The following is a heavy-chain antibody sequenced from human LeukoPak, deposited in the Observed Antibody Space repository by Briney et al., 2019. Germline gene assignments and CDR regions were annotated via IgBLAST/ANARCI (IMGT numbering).Heavy chain of an antibody. CDR3: ARGHSSGYYYQFDY. CDR2: SSSSGNTI. V-gene: IGHV3-48*04. Sequence: PSGGSLRLSCAASGFTFSSYSMKWVRQAPGKGLEWISYSSSSGNTIYYADSVKGRFTISRDNAKNSLYLQMNSLRAEDTALYHCARGHSSGYYYQFDYWGQGTLVTVSS. D-gene: IGHD3-22*01. J-gene: IGHJ4*02. CDR1: GFTFSSYS.